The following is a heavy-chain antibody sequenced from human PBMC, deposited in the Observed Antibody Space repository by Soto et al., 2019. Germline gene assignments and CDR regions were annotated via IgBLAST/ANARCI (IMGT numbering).Heavy chain of an antibody. V-gene: IGHV3-30*18. Sequence: QVQLVESGGGVVQPGMSLRLSCAASGFTFSTYGMHWVRQAPGKGLEWVALISYHGSNRYYADSVKGRFTISRDNSKNTLYLQMNNLRADDTAIDYCVKGNDFGNYWGQGILVTVSS. J-gene: IGHJ4*02. CDR3: VKGNDFGNY. D-gene: IGHD1-1*01. CDR2: ISYHGSNR. CDR1: GFTFSTYG.